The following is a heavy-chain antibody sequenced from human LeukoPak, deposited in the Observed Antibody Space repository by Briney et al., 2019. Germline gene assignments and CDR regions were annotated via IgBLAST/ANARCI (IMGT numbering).Heavy chain of an antibody. V-gene: IGHV4-39*01. CDR2: FYYGGTT. D-gene: IGHD3-3*01. J-gene: IGHJ4*02. CDR3: ARGLNDSWTGENY. CDR1: GASISSSPYY. Sequence: PSETLSLTCTVTGASISSSPYYWGWIRQPPGKGLEWIGSFYYGGTTYYNPTLKSRVTISVDTSKNQLSLKLNSVTAADTAVYYCARGLNDSWTGENYWGQGTLVTVSS.